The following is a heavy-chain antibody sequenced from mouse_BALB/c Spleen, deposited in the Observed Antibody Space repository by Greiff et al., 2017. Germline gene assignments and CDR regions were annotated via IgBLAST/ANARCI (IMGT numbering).Heavy chain of an antibody. V-gene: IGHV4-1*02. D-gene: IGHD2-1*01. J-gene: IGHJ4*01. CDR3: ARRYYGNYVGAMDY. Sequence: EVMLVESGGGLVQPGGSLKLSCAASGFDFSRYWMSWVRQAPGKGLEWIGEINPDSSTINYTPSLKDKFIISRDNAKNTLYLQMSKVRSEDTALYYCARRYYGNYVGAMDYWGQGTSVTVSS. CDR2: INPDSSTI. CDR1: GFDFSRYW.